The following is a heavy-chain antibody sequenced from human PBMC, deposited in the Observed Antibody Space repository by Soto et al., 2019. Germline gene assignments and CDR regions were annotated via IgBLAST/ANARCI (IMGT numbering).Heavy chain of an antibody. V-gene: IGHV1-3*01. Sequence: ASVKVSCKASGYTFTSYAMHWVRQAPGQRLEWMGRINAGNGNTKYSQKFQGRVTITRDTSASTAYMELSSLRSEDTAVYYCARGSVGYYYYGMDVWGQGTTVTVSS. CDR3: ARGSVGYYYYGMDV. CDR1: GYTFTSYA. D-gene: IGHD1-26*01. J-gene: IGHJ6*02. CDR2: INAGNGNT.